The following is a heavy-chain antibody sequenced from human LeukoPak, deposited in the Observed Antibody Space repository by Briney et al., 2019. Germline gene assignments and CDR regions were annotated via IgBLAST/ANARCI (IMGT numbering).Heavy chain of an antibody. CDR1: GGSFSGYY. V-gene: IGHV4-34*01. Sequence: SETLSLTCAVYGGSFSGYYWSWIRQPPGKGLEWIGEINHSGSTNYNPSLKSRVTISVDTSKNQFSLKLSSVTAADTAVYYCARRRRMVRGVDYWGQGTLVTVSS. CDR2: INHSGST. D-gene: IGHD3-10*01. J-gene: IGHJ4*02. CDR3: ARRRRMVRGVDY.